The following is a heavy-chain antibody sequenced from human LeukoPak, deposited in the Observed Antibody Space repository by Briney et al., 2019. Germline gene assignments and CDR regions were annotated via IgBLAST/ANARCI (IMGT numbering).Heavy chain of an antibody. CDR1: GFTFSSYS. CDR3: ARDPAVAGDYLEY. CDR2: ISSSSGYI. Sequence: PGGSLRLSCAASGFTFSSYSMNWVRQAPGKGLEWVSSISSSSGYIYYADSVKGRFTISRDNAKNSLYLQMNSLRAEDTAVYYCARDPAVAGDYLEYWGQGTLVTVSS. V-gene: IGHV3-21*01. D-gene: IGHD6-19*01. J-gene: IGHJ4*02.